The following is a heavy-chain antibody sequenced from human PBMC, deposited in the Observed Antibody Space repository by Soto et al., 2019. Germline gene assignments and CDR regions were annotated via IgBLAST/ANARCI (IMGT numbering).Heavy chain of an antibody. D-gene: IGHD3-10*01. Sequence: QITLKESGPTLVRPTQTITLTCTFSGFSLSSSGEAVGWIRQPPGKALEWLALIYWNGIERYSPSLKSRLTIIKDTSKNQVVLTKTNMAPVDTATYFCAHGDPFYFHYWCPGTLVTVSP. V-gene: IGHV2-5*01. J-gene: IGHJ4*02. CDR3: AHGDPFYFHY. CDR1: GFSLSSSGEA. CDR2: IYWNGIE.